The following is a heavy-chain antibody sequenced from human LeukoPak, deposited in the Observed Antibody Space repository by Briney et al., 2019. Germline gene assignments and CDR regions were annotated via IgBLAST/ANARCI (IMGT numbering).Heavy chain of an antibody. V-gene: IGHV3-30-3*02. CDR1: GFTISSYA. CDR3: AKRGSSGSYYFDS. J-gene: IGHJ4*01. D-gene: IGHD6-19*01. CDR2: VSYDGSNK. Sequence: GGSLRLSCAASGFTISSYAMHWVRQAPGRGLEWVAVVSYDGSNKYYADSVKGRFTISRDNSKNTLYVQMNSLRADDTAVYYCAKRGSSGSYYFDSWGHRTLVTVSS.